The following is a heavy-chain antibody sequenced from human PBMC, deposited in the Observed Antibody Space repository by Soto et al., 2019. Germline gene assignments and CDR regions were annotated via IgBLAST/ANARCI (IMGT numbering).Heavy chain of an antibody. D-gene: IGHD5-12*01. J-gene: IGHJ4*02. CDR3: AREIVADKDY. CDR1: GYTFTNHG. CDR2: MNPNSGNT. Sequence: ASVKVSCKTSGYTFTNHGINWVRQATGQGLEWMGWMNPNSGNTGYAQKFQGRVTMTRNTSISTAYMELSSLRSEDTAVYYCAREIVADKDYWGQGTLVTVSS. V-gene: IGHV1-8*02.